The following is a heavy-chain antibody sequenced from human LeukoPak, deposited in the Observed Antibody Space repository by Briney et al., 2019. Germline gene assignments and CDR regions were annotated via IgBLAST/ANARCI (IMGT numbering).Heavy chain of an antibody. Sequence: GGSLRLSCAASGFIFRNFAMQWVRQAPGKGLEWVGVMWTDRSDKYYADSVKGRFTISRDNSRSALYMQMNSLRPEDTAVYYCARDYSGSYYWYYWGQGTLVTVSS. J-gene: IGHJ4*02. V-gene: IGHV3-33*01. CDR3: ARDYSGSYYWYY. CDR1: GFIFRNFA. CDR2: MWTDRSDK. D-gene: IGHD1-26*01.